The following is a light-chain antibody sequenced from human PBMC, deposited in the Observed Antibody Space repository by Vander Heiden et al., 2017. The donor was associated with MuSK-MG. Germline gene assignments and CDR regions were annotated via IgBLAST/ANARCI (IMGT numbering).Light chain of an antibody. CDR3: CSYAGSSTYV. Sequence: QSPLTQHAPVAASAGQPVTISCTGTSSDVGSYNLVSWYQQHPGKAPKLRIYEVSKRPSGVSNRFSGSKSGNTASLTISGLQAEDEADYYCCSYAGSSTYVFGTGTKVTVL. V-gene: IGLV2-23*02. J-gene: IGLJ1*01. CDR2: EVS. CDR1: SSDVGSYNL.